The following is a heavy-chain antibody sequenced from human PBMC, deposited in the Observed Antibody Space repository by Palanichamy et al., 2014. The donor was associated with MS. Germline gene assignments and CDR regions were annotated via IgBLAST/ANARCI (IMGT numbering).Heavy chain of an antibody. J-gene: IGHJ4*02. D-gene: IGHD2-15*01. CDR2: ISTYNGDT. Sequence: QVQLVQSEAEVKKPGASVKVSCKTSGYTFTNYGVSWVRQAPGQGLEWMGWISTYNGDTNYAQKVQGRVTMTTDTSTSTAYMELRSLRSDDTAVYYCARDRVLVHPFRETFDYWGRGTLVTVSS. V-gene: IGHV1-18*01. CDR3: ARDRVLVHPFRETFDY. CDR1: GYTFTNYG.